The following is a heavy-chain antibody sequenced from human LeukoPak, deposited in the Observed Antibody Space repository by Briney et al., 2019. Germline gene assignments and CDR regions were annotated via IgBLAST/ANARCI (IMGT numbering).Heavy chain of an antibody. CDR3: AKGTRQQLVPYYFDY. D-gene: IGHD6-13*01. V-gene: IGHV3-23*03. Sequence: GGSLRLSCAASGFIFSNYEMNWVRQAPGKGLEWLSHIHSGCSATQYADSVKGRFTISRDNYKNTLYLQMNSLRAEDTAVYYCAKGTRQQLVPYYFDYWGQGTLVTVSS. CDR1: GFIFSNYE. J-gene: IGHJ4*02. CDR2: IHSGCSAT.